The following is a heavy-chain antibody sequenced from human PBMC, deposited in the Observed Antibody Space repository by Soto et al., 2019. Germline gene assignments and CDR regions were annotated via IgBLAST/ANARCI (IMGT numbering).Heavy chain of an antibody. CDR3: ARDRRTSSGVAEPDY. CDR1: GFTFSSYG. Sequence: QVQLVESGGGVVQPGRSLRLSCAASGFTFSSYGMHWVRQAPGKGLEWVAVIWYDGSNKYYADFVKGRFTIARDNSKNTLYLQMSSLRDEDTAVYYCARDRRTSSGVAEPDYWGQGTLVHVSS. J-gene: IGHJ4*02. V-gene: IGHV3-33*01. CDR2: IWYDGSNK. D-gene: IGHD6-19*01.